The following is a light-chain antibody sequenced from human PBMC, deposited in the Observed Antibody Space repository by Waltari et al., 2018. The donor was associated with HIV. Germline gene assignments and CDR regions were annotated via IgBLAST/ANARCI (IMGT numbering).Light chain of an antibody. J-gene: IGLJ2*01. CDR2: EVS. Sequence: QSALTQPPSASGSPGQSVTISCTGTSRDVGAYKYVSWYQQHPGKAPKLVICEVSKRPSGVPDRFSGSKSGNTASLTVSGLQAEDEADYYCTSYGGSNNVLFGGGTKLTVL. V-gene: IGLV2-8*01. CDR1: SRDVGAYKY. CDR3: TSYGGSNNVL.